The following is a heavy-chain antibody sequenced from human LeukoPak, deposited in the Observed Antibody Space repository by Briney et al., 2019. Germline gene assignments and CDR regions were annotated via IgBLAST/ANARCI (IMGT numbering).Heavy chain of an antibody. CDR2: INAGNGNT. CDR3: ARENYDYVWGSYRPYYYYYMDV. D-gene: IGHD3-16*02. J-gene: IGHJ6*03. Sequence: ASVKVSCKASGYTFTSYAMHWVRQAPGQRLEWMGWINAGNGNTKYSQEFQGRVTITRDTSASTAYMELSSLRSEDMAVYYCARENYDYVWGSYRPYYYYYMDVWGKGTTVTISS. V-gene: IGHV1-3*03. CDR1: GYTFTSYA.